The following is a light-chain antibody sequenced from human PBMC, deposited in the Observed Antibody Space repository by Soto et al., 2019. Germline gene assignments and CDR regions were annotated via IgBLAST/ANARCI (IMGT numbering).Light chain of an antibody. V-gene: IGKV3-20*01. CDR3: QHYGTSPST. Sequence: IVLTQSPATLSLSPGERATLSCRASQSVTSTHLAWYQQKPGQAPRLLIYSASTRATGIPDRFSGSGSGTDFTLTISGLEPEDFAVYYCQHYGTSPSTFGRGTKVDIK. CDR2: SAS. CDR1: QSVTSTH. J-gene: IGKJ1*01.